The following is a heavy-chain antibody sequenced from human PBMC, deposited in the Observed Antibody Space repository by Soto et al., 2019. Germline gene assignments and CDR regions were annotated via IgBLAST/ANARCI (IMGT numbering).Heavy chain of an antibody. Sequence: QVQLVQSGAEVKKPGSSVKVSCKASGGTFSSYAISWVRQAPGQGLEWMGGIIPIFGTANYAQKYQGRVTITADEYTSTSYMELRSLRSEDTAVYYCARAYCSSTSCSHYYYYYGMDVWGQGTTVTVCS. V-gene: IGHV1-69*01. CDR3: ARAYCSSTSCSHYYYYYGMDV. D-gene: IGHD2-2*01. CDR1: GGTFSSYA. CDR2: IIPIFGTA. J-gene: IGHJ6*02.